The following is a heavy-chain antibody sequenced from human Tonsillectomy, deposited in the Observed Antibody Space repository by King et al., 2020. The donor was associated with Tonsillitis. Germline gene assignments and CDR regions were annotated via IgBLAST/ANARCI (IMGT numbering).Heavy chain of an antibody. CDR2: VSPIFGRA. CDR3: ARSHLWGGYFDN. Sequence: QLVQTGAEVKKPGSSVKVSCKASGGTFSNYSIAWVRQAPGQGLEWMGGVSPIFGRANYAQKFHGRVTITADESTSTAFMEVSSLRSEDTAVYYCARSHLWGGYFDNWGRGTLVTVSS. D-gene: IGHD7-27*01. CDR1: GGTFSNYS. J-gene: IGHJ4*02. V-gene: IGHV1-69*01.